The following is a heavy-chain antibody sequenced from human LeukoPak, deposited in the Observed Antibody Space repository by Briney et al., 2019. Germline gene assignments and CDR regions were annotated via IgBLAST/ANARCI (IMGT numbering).Heavy chain of an antibody. J-gene: IGHJ4*02. Sequence: SVTVSFTASGGTFTSYAISWVRQAPGQGLEWMGGIIPIFGTANYAQKFQGRVTITADESTSTAYMELSSLRSEDTAVYYCARNYYDSSGYLGSIAYWGQGTLVTVSS. CDR1: GGTFTSYA. D-gene: IGHD3-22*01. CDR3: ARNYYDSSGYLGSIAY. CDR2: IIPIFGTA. V-gene: IGHV1-69*13.